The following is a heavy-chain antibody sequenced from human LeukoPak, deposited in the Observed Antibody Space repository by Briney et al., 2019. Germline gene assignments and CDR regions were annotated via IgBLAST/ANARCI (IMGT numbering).Heavy chain of an antibody. CDR2: ISAYNGNT. CDR1: GYTFTSYG. D-gene: IGHD3-10*01. J-gene: IGHJ4*02. Sequence: ASVKVSCKASGYTFTSYGISWVRQAPGQGLEWMGWISAYNGNTNYAQKPQGRVTMTTDTSTSTAYMELRSLRSEDTAVYYCASQFGETRLFAPLDYWGQGTLVTVSS. V-gene: IGHV1-18*01. CDR3: ASQFGETRLFAPLDY.